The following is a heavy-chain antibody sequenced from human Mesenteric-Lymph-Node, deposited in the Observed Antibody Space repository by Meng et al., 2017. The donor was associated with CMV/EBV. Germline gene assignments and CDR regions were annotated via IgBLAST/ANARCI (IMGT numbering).Heavy chain of an antibody. CDR3: ASYYGSGSYYNPGNLNYFDF. D-gene: IGHD3-10*01. Sequence: GESLKISCAASGFTFSSYAMSWVRQAPGKGLEWVSAIRGSGGSTYHADSVKGRFTISRDNSKNTLYLQMNSLRAEDTAVYYCASYYGSGSYYNPGNLNYFDFWGQGTLVTVSS. CDR2: IRGSGGST. J-gene: IGHJ4*02. CDR1: GFTFSSYA. V-gene: IGHV3-23*01.